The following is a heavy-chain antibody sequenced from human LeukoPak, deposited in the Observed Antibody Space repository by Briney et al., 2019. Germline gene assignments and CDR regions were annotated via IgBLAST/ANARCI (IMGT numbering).Heavy chain of an antibody. CDR2: IIPIFGTA. CDR3: ARANYHGSGSYCDY. Sequence: SVTVSCKASGGTFSSYAISWVRQAPGQGLEWMGGIIPIFGTANYAQKFQGRVTITADESTSTAYMELSSLRSDDTAVYYCARANYHGSGSYCDYWGQGTLVTVSS. CDR1: GGTFSSYA. V-gene: IGHV1-69*01. D-gene: IGHD3-10*01. J-gene: IGHJ4*02.